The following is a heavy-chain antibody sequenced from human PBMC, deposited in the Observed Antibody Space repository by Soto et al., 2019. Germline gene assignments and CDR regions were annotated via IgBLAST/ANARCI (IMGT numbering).Heavy chain of an antibody. J-gene: IGHJ6*03. CDR1: GGSISSGGYY. Sequence: SETLSLTCTVSGGSISSGGYYWSWIRQHPGKGLEWIGYIYYSGSTYYNPSLKSRVTISVDTSKNQFSLKLSSVTAADTAVYYCARLGFFYYYMDVWGKGTTVTVSS. D-gene: IGHD1-26*01. CDR3: ARLGFFYYYMDV. CDR2: IYYSGST. V-gene: IGHV4-31*03.